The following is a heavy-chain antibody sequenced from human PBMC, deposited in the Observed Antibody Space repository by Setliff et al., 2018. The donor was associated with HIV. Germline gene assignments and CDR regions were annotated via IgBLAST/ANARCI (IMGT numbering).Heavy chain of an antibody. Sequence: ASVKVSCKASGYNFVGYGINWLRQAPGQGLEWMGWINTYNGNTKYGQKFQGSVTTTTDTSTSTVYMELRNLRSDDTAVYFCARGGPARVALLYWFDPWGQGTLVTVSS. J-gene: IGHJ5*02. CDR2: INTYNGNT. D-gene: IGHD2-21*01. CDR3: ARGGPARVALLYWFDP. V-gene: IGHV1-18*01. CDR1: GYNFVGYG.